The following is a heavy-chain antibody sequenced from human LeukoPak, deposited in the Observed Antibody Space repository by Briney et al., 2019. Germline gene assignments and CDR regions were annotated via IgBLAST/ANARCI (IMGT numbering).Heavy chain of an antibody. D-gene: IGHD6-19*01. V-gene: IGHV3-21*01. CDR2: ISSSSSYI. CDR1: GFTFSSYS. Sequence: GGSLRLSCAASGFTFSSYSMNWVRQAPGKGLEWVSSISSSSSYIYYADSVKGRFTISRDNAKNSLYPQMNSLRAEDTAVYYCARDGHSSGWYVDYGGQGTLVTVSS. J-gene: IGHJ4*02. CDR3: ARDGHSSGWYVDY.